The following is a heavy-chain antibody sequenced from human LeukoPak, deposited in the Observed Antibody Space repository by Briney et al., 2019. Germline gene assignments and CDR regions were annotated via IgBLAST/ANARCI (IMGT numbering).Heavy chain of an antibody. J-gene: IGHJ4*02. CDR1: GFTFSDHY. CDR3: ARRYCIGGNCRYSDY. Sequence: GGSLRLSCAASGFTFSDHYMDWVRQDPGKGLEWVGPTTNKAHSYTTEYAASVKGRLTISRDDSKKSLYLQMNSLKTEDTAVYYCARRYCIGGNCRYSDYWGQGTLVTVSS. CDR2: TTNKAHSYTT. V-gene: IGHV3-72*01. D-gene: IGHD2-15*01.